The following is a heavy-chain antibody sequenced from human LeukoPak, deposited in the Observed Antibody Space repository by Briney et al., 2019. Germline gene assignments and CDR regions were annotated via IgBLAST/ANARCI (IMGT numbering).Heavy chain of an antibody. D-gene: IGHD3-10*01. CDR2: ISSSGSTI. CDR3: ARALSRITMVRGPNWFDP. Sequence: GGSLRLSCAASGFTFSSYEMNWVRQAPGKGLEWVSYISSSGSTIYYADSVKGRFTISRDNAKNSLYLQMNSLRAEDTAVYYCARALSRITMVRGPNWFDPWGQGTLVTVSS. J-gene: IGHJ5*02. V-gene: IGHV3-48*03. CDR1: GFTFSSYE.